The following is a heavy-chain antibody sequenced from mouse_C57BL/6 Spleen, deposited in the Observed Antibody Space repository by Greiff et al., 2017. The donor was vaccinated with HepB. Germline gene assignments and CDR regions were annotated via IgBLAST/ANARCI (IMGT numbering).Heavy chain of an antibody. V-gene: IGHV1-59*01. CDR1: GYTFTSYW. J-gene: IGHJ4*01. Sequence: QVQLKQPGAELVRPGTSVKLSCKASGYTFTSYWMHWVKQRPGQGLEWIGVIDPSDSYTNYNQKFKGKATLTVDTSSSTAYMQLSSLTSEDSAVYYCAGPFQYYYGSSYVGYAMDYWGQGTSVTVSS. D-gene: IGHD1-1*01. CDR2: IDPSDSYT. CDR3: AGPFQYYYGSSYVGYAMDY.